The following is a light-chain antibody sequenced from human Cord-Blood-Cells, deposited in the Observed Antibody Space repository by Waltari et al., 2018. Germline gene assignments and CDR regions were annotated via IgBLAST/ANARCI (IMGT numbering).Light chain of an antibody. CDR2: DVS. Sequence: QSALTQPASVSGSPGQSITISCTGTSSDVGGYNYVSWYQQHPGKAPKLMIYDVSKRPSGVFNRVSGSKSGNTASLTIAGLQAEDEADYYCSSYTSSSTYVVFGGGTKLTVL. J-gene: IGLJ2*01. CDR1: SSDVGGYNY. CDR3: SSYTSSSTYVV. V-gene: IGLV2-14*01.